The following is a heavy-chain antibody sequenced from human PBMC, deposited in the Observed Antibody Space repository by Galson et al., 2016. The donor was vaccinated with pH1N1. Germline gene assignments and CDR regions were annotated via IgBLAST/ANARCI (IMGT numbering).Heavy chain of an antibody. V-gene: IGHV4-38-2*01. D-gene: IGHD2-15*01. CDR1: GYLITGCCY. Sequence: SETLSLTCGVSGYLITGCCYWGWIRQPPGKGLEWIGAIHHSGSTYRSPPLKSRITISVDTSKNELHLSLSSVTAADTAIYYCVRHLARPGSGIRNDPLDSWAQGTLVTVSS. J-gene: IGHJ4*02. CDR2: IHHSGST. CDR3: VRHLARPGSGIRNDPLDS.